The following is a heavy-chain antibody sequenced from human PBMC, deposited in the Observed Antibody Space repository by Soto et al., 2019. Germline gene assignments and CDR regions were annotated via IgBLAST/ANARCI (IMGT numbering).Heavy chain of an antibody. CDR3: ARESRDYFDY. D-gene: IGHD3-10*01. Sequence: QVQLVESGGGVVQPGRSLRLSCAASGFTFSSYGMYWVRQAPGKGLEWVAVIWYDGSNKYYADSVKGRFTISRDNSKNTLYLQMNSLRAEDTAVYYCARESRDYFDYWGQGTLVTVSS. CDR2: IWYDGSNK. V-gene: IGHV3-33*01. CDR1: GFTFSSYG. J-gene: IGHJ4*02.